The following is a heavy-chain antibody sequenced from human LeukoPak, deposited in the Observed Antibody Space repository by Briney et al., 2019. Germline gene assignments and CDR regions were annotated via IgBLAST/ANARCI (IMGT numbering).Heavy chain of an antibody. D-gene: IGHD2-2*01. V-gene: IGHV1-69*05. CDR2: IIPIFGTA. CDR3: ARDYCSSTSCPGIYRY. Sequence: GASVKVSCKASGGTFSSYAISWVRQAPGQGLEWMGGIIPIFGTANYAQKLQGRVTMTTDTSTSTAYMELRSLRSDDTAVYYCARDYCSSTSCPGIYRYWGQGTLVTVSS. CDR1: GGTFSSYA. J-gene: IGHJ4*02.